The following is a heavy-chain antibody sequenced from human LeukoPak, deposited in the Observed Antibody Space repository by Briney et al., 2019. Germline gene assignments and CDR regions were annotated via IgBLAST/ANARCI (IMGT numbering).Heavy chain of an antibody. J-gene: IGHJ4*02. CDR1: EFSVSHNY. D-gene: IGHD6-13*01. CDR2: IHSDGST. Sequence: GGSLRLSCAASEFSVSHNYMSWVRQAPGKGLEWVSVIHSDGSTHYADSVKGRFTISRDNSKNTLYLQMNSLRVEDTAMYYCARETGYSTSWYTYYSDYWGQGTLVTVAS. CDR3: ARETGYSTSWYTYYSDY. V-gene: IGHV3-53*01.